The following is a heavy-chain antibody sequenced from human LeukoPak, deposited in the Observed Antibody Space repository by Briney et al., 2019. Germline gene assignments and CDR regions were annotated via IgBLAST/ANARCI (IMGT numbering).Heavy chain of an antibody. CDR1: GFTFSDHY. V-gene: IGHV3-72*01. D-gene: IGHD4/OR15-4a*01. CDR2: ARNRGNGYTT. Sequence: GGSLRLSCAASGFTFSDHYIDWVRQAPGKGLEWVGRARNRGNGYTTQYAATVKGRFTFSRDDSENTVYLQMNSLKTEDTAVYFCARIMRVDYGTYYFDYWGQGTLVTVSS. J-gene: IGHJ4*02. CDR3: ARIMRVDYGTYYFDY.